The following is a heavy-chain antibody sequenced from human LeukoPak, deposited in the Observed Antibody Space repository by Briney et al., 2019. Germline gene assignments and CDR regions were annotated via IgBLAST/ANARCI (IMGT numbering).Heavy chain of an antibody. J-gene: IGHJ6*02. CDR3: ARLVSCSGGSCYPYYYYYGMDV. D-gene: IGHD2-15*01. CDR2: IYPGDSDT. CDR1: GSGFTSYW. V-gene: IGHV5-51*01. Sequence: GESLKISCKGSGSGFTSYWIGWVRQMPGKGLEWMGIIYPGDSDTRYSPSFQGQVTISADKSISTAYLQWSSLKASDTAMYYCARLVSCSGGSCYPYYYYYGMDVWGQGTTVTVSS.